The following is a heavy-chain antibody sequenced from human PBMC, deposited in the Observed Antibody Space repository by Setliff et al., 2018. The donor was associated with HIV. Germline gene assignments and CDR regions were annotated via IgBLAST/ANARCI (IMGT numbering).Heavy chain of an antibody. CDR3: TRDKGYAFDI. V-gene: IGHV3-49*04. J-gene: IGHJ3*02. CDR1: GFTFSTYW. CDR2: IRSKADGGTT. Sequence: PGGSLRLSCAASGFTFSTYWMSWVRQAPGKGLEWVGFIRSKADGGTTEYAASVKDRFTVSRDDSKSIAYLQINSLKTEDTAVYYCTRDKGYAFDIWGQGTMVTVSS. D-gene: IGHD5-18*01.